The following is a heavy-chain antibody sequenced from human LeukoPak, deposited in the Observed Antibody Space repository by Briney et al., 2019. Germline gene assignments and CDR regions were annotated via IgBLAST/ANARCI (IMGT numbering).Heavy chain of an antibody. Sequence: GESLKISCKGSGYSFTSYWIGWVRQMPGKGLEWMGIIYPDDSDTRYSPSFQGQVTISADKSISTAYLQWSSLKASDTAMYYCARQRYCSGGSCSYRGFDYWGQGTLVTVSS. D-gene: IGHD2-15*01. CDR1: GYSFTSYW. CDR3: ARQRYCSGGSCSYRGFDY. J-gene: IGHJ4*02. CDR2: IYPDDSDT. V-gene: IGHV5-51*01.